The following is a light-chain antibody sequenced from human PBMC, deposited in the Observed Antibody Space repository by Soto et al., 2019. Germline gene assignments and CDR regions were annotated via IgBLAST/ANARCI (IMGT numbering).Light chain of an antibody. V-gene: IGKV1-39*01. CDR2: GAS. CDR3: QQSYSTPYT. J-gene: IGKJ2*01. Sequence: DIQMTQSPSSLSASVGDRVTITCRASQIISSFLNWYQQEPGKAPKLLIYGASSLQRGVPSRVSGGGSGTDFTLTFCSLQPEDFATYYCQQSYSTPYTFGQGTELEIK. CDR1: QIISSF.